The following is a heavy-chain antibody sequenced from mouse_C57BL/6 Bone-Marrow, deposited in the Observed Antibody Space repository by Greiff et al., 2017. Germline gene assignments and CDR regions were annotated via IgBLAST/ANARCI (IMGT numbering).Heavy chain of an antibody. D-gene: IGHD1-1*01. CDR3: GHSSRGWYFDG. Sequence: QVQLQQSGAELVKPGASVKISCKASGYAFSSYWMNWVKQRPGKGLEWIGQIYPGDGDTNYNGKFKGKATLTADKSSSTAYMQLSSLTSEDSAVYFCGHSSRGWYFDGWGTGTTVTVSS. CDR2: IYPGDGDT. J-gene: IGHJ1*03. V-gene: IGHV1-80*01. CDR1: GYAFSSYW.